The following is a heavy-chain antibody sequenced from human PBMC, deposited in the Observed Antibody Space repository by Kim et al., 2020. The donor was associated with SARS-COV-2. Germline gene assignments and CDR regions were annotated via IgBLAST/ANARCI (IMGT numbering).Heavy chain of an antibody. V-gene: IGHV1-3*01. CDR1: GYTFTSYA. CDR3: ARAPRYCSSTSCSAHLFDY. D-gene: IGHD2-2*01. Sequence: ASVKVSCKASGYTFTSYAMHWVRQAPGQRLEWMGWINAGNGNTKYSQKFQGRVTITRDTSASTAYMELSSLRSEDTAVYYCARAPRYCSSTSCSAHLFDYWGQGTLVTVSS. CDR2: INAGNGNT. J-gene: IGHJ4*02.